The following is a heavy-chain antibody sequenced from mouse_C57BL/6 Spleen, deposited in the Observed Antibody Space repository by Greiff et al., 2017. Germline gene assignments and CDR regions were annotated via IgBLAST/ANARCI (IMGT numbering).Heavy chain of an antibody. CDR2: INYDGSST. J-gene: IGHJ2*01. Sequence: EVQLVESEGGLVQPGSSMKLSCTASGFTFSDYYMAWVRQVPEKGLEWVANINYDGSSTYYLDSLKSRFIISRDNAKNILYLQMSSLESEDTATYYWARGRGYYFDYWGQGTTLTVSA. V-gene: IGHV5-16*01. CDR1: GFTFSDYY. CDR3: ARGRGYYFDY.